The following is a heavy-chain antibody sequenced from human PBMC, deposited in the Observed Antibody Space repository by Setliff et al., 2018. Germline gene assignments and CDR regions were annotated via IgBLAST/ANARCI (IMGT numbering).Heavy chain of an antibody. J-gene: IGHJ5*02. V-gene: IGHV3-7*01. CDR1: GFTFCSLW. CDR3: ARDVFDFRTGQAGP. D-gene: IGHD3-3*01. Sequence: PGGSLRLSCSASGFTFCSLWMAWVRQAPGKGLEWVANINQGGSDQFYVESVKGRFTISRDNAKNSLYLQMNSLRVEDTAVYYCARDVFDFRTGQAGPWGQGTLVTVSS. CDR2: INQGGSDQ.